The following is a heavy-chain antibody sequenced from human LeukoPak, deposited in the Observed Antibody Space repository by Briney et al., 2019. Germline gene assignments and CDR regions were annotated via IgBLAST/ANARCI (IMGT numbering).Heavy chain of an antibody. J-gene: IGHJ4*02. V-gene: IGHV4-59*01. D-gene: IGHD6-13*01. CDR1: GVSISSYY. Sequence: PSETLSLTCTVSGVSISSYYWSWIRQPPGKGLEWIGYIYYSGSTNYNPSLKSRVTISVDTSKNQFSLKLSSVTAADTAVYYCASSSSWTFLYFDYWGQGTLVTVSS. CDR2: IYYSGST. CDR3: ASSSSWTFLYFDY.